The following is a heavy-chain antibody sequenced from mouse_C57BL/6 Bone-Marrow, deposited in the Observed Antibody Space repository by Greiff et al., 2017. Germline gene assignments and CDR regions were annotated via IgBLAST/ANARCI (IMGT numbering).Heavy chain of an antibody. V-gene: IGHV1-5*01. CDR3: TRRVVANGPY. CDR2: IYPGNSDT. J-gene: IGHJ2*01. D-gene: IGHD1-1*01. Sequence: VQLQQSGTVLVRPGASVKMSCKASGYTFTSYWMHWVKQRPGQGLEWIGAIYPGNSDTSYNQKFKGKAKLTAVTTASTAYMELSSLTNEDSTVYYCTRRVVANGPYWGQGTTLTVSS. CDR1: GYTFTSYW.